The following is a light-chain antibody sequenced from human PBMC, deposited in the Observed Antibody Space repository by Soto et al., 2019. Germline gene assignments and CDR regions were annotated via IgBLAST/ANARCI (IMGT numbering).Light chain of an antibody. J-gene: IGLJ1*01. CDR1: SSDIGGYNY. V-gene: IGLV2-14*01. Sequence: QSALTQPASVSGSPGQSITISCTGASSDIGGYNYVSWYQHHPGKAPKLLIYGVTNRPSGVSNRFSGSKSGKTASLTISGLQAEDEADYYCSSYTTSGSLFYVFGTGTKVT. CDR2: GVT. CDR3: SSYTTSGSLFYV.